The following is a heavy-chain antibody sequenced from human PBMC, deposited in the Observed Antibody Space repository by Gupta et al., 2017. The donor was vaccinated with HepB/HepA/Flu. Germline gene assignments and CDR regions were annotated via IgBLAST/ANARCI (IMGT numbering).Heavy chain of an antibody. CDR1: GGSISSSSYY. V-gene: IGHV4-39*01. J-gene: IGHJ2*01. Sequence: QLQLQESCPGLVKPSATLSLTCTVSGGSISSSSYYWGWIRQPPGKGLEWIGSIYYSGSTYYNPSLKSRVPIYVETSKNQFSLKLSSVTAADTAVYYCASRMGGNAMVYATGGNWYFERWGRGTLVTVSS. D-gene: IGHD2-8*01. CDR3: ASRMGGNAMVYATGGNWYFER. CDR2: IYYSGST.